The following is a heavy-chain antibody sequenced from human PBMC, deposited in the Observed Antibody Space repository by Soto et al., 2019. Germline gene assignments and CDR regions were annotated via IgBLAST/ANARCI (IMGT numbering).Heavy chain of an antibody. Sequence: PSETLSLTCTVSGASISGFYWSWIRKSAGKGLEWIGRIYATGTTDYNPSLKSRVMMSVXXXXXXFXLXLXXXTAADTAVYYCARGREFDYWSQGTLVTVSS. V-gene: IGHV4-4*07. CDR2: IYATGTT. J-gene: IGHJ4*02. CDR1: GASISGFY. CDR3: ARGREFDY.